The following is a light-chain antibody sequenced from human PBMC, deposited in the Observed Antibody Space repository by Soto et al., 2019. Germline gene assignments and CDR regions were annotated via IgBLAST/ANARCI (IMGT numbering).Light chain of an antibody. J-gene: IGLJ2*01. CDR2: EVT. CDR3: SSITRTTFVV. Sequence: QSALTQPASMSGSPGQSITISCTGTSSDIGAYNFVSWYQQHPGKVPTLIIYEVTYRPSGVSNRFSGSKSGTTASLTISGLQAEDEADYYCSSITRTTFVVFGGGTKLTVL. CDR1: SSDIGAYNF. V-gene: IGLV2-14*01.